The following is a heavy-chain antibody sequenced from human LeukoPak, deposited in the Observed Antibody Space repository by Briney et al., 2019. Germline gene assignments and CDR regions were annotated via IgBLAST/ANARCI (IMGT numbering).Heavy chain of an antibody. V-gene: IGHV1-69*05. Sequence: SVKVSCKASGGTFSSYAISWVRQAPGQGLEWMGGIIPIFGTANYAQKFQGRVTITTDESTSTAYMELSSLGSEDTAVYYCARSLGIVGTYYWYFDLWGRGTLVTVSS. D-gene: IGHD7-27*01. J-gene: IGHJ2*01. CDR3: ARSLGIVGTYYWYFDL. CDR2: IIPIFGTA. CDR1: GGTFSSYA.